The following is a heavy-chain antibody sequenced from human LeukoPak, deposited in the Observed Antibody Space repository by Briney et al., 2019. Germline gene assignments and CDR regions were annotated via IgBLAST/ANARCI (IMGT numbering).Heavy chain of an antibody. Sequence: GGSLRLSCAASGFTVSSNYMCWVRQAPGKGLEWVSVIYSGGSTFYADSAKGRFTISRDNSKNTLYLQMNSLRAEDTAVYYCAREVVRGVIDYWGQGTLVTVSS. J-gene: IGHJ4*02. CDR3: AREVVRGVIDY. V-gene: IGHV3-53*01. CDR1: GFTVSSNY. D-gene: IGHD3-10*01. CDR2: IYSGGST.